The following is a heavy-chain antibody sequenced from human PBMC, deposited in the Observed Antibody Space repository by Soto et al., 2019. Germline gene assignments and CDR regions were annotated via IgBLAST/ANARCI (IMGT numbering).Heavy chain of an antibody. V-gene: IGHV4-59*08. Sequence: QVQLQESGPGLVKPSETLSLTCTVSGGSISSYYWSWIRQPPGKGLEWIGYIYYSGSTNYNPSLKSRVTXXVXTXXNQFSLKLSSVTAADTAVYYCARRPRYYYYYGMDVWGQGTTVTVSS. J-gene: IGHJ6*02. CDR3: ARRPRYYYYYGMDV. CDR2: IYYSGST. CDR1: GGSISSYY.